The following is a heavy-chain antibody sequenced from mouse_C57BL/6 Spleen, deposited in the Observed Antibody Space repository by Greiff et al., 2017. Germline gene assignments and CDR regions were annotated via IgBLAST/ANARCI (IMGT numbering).Heavy chain of an antibody. J-gene: IGHJ4*01. CDR1: GFSLTSYG. D-gene: IGHD2-4*01. Sequence: VQGVESGPGLVQPSQSLSITCTVSGFSLTSYGVHWVRQSPGKGLEWLGVIWRGGSTDYNAAFMSRLSITKDNSKSQVFFKMNSLQADDTAIYYCAKDYDKGYYAMDYWGQGTSVTVSS. V-gene: IGHV2-5*01. CDR3: AKDYDKGYYAMDY. CDR2: IWRGGST.